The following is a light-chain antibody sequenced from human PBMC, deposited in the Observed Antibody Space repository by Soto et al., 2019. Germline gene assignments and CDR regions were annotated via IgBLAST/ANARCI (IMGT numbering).Light chain of an antibody. CDR3: LQYHSFALT. V-gene: IGKV1-5*03. Sequence: DIQMTQSPSTLSASVGDRVAITCRASQSIDDWLAWHQQKPGKAPKLLIYKASTLESGVPPRFSGSGSATEFTLTITSLQPDDFATYYCLQYHSFALTFGGGTTVEI. J-gene: IGKJ4*01. CDR1: QSIDDW. CDR2: KAS.